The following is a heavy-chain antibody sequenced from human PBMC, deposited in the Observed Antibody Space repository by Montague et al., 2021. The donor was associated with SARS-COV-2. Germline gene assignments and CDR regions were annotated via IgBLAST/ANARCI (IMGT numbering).Heavy chain of an antibody. CDR2: ISYSGRT. V-gene: IGHV4-39*01. CDR3: ASSYYYGSGTYVYNYYMDV. Sequence: SETLSLTCTVSGDSVSSSPYYWGWIRQPPGRGLEWVGSISYSGRTXFRPSLKSRLTISVDSSENQFSLRLSSVTAADTAVYYCASSYYYGSGTYVYNYYMDVWGKGTTVTVSS. CDR1: GDSVSSSPYY. J-gene: IGHJ6*03. D-gene: IGHD3-10*01.